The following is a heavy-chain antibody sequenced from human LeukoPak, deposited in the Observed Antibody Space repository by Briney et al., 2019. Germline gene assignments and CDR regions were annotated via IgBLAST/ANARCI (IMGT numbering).Heavy chain of an antibody. CDR2: ISYDGSNK. Sequence: PGRSLRLPCAASGFTFSSYAMHWVRQAPGKGLEWVAVISYDGSNKYYADSVKGRFTISRDNSKNTLYLQMNSLRAEDTAVYYCARDTSWDYYGSGSYLGDYWGQGTLVTVSS. CDR1: GFTFSSYA. CDR3: ARDTSWDYYGSGSYLGDY. J-gene: IGHJ4*02. D-gene: IGHD3-10*01. V-gene: IGHV3-30-3*01.